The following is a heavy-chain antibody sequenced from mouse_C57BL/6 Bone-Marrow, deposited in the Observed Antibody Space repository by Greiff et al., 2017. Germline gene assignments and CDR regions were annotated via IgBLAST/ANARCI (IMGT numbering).Heavy chain of an antibody. D-gene: IGHD3-2*02. J-gene: IGHJ2*01. V-gene: IGHV1-54*01. Sequence: QVQLKESGAELVRPGTSVKVSCKASGYAFTNYLIEWVKQRPGQGLEWIGVINPGSGGTNYNEKFKGKATLTADKSSSTAYMQLSSLTSEDSAVYFCARGAQPTDFDYWGQGTTLTVSS. CDR2: INPGSGGT. CDR1: GYAFTNYL. CDR3: ARGAQPTDFDY.